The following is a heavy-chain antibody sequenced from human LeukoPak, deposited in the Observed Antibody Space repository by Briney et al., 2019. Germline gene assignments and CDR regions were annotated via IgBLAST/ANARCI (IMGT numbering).Heavy chain of an antibody. CDR3: ARDYDYVWGSYRAYDY. D-gene: IGHD3-16*02. Sequence: ASVKVSCKASGYTFTSYGISWVRQAPGQGLEWMGWISAYNGNTNYAQKLQGRVTMTTDTSTSTAYMELRSLRSDDTAVYYCARDYDYVWGSYRAYDYWGQGTLVTVSS. J-gene: IGHJ4*02. CDR1: GYTFTSYG. CDR2: ISAYNGNT. V-gene: IGHV1-18*01.